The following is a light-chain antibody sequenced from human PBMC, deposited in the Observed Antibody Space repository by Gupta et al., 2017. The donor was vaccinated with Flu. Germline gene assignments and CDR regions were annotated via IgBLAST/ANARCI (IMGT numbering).Light chain of an antibody. CDR1: QNIHVW. V-gene: IGKV1-5*03. CDR3: QHYYGDSLS. Sequence: PSTLPASVGDRVTITCRASQNIHVWLAWYQQKPGKAPKPLISKASNLHSGVPSKFSGSGSGKEFTLTISSLQPDDFATYYCQHYYGDSLSFGEGTKLEIK. CDR2: KAS. J-gene: IGKJ2*01.